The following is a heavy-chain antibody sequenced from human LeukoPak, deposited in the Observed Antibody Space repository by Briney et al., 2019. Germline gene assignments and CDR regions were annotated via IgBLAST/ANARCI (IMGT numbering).Heavy chain of an antibody. V-gene: IGHV4-34*01. D-gene: IGHD7-27*01. Sequence: SETLSLTCAVYGGSFSGYYWSWIRQPPGKGLKWIGEINHSGSTNYHPSLKSRVTISLDTSKNQFSLKLRSVTAADTAVYDCARGELGISAFDIWGQGTMVTVSS. J-gene: IGHJ3*02. CDR1: GGSFSGYY. CDR3: ARGELGISAFDI. CDR2: INHSGST.